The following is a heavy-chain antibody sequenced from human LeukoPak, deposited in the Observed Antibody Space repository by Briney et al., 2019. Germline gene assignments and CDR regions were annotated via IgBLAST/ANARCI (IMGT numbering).Heavy chain of an antibody. D-gene: IGHD4-23*01. V-gene: IGHV3-23*01. CDR1: GFTFSSYA. J-gene: IGHJ4*02. CDR2: ISGSGGST. Sequence: RGSLRLSCAASGFTFSSYAMSWVRQAPGKGLEWVSAISGSGGSTYYADSVKGRFTISRDNSKNTLYLQMNSLRAEDTAVYYCANTGGNWGSVLDYWGQGSLVTVSS. CDR3: ANTGGNWGSVLDY.